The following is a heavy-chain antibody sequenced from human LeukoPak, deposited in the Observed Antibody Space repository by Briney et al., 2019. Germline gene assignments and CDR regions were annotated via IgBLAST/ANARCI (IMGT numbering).Heavy chain of an antibody. CDR3: AKGRIVGATSDASDI. D-gene: IGHD1-26*01. Sequence: GGSLRLSCAASGFIFSSYGMHWVRQAPGKGLEWVAFIRYDGSNKYYADSVKGRFTISRDNSKNTLYLQMNSLRAEDTAVYYCAKGRIVGATSDASDIWGQGTMVTVSS. CDR2: IRYDGSNK. CDR1: GFIFSSYG. V-gene: IGHV3-30*02. J-gene: IGHJ3*02.